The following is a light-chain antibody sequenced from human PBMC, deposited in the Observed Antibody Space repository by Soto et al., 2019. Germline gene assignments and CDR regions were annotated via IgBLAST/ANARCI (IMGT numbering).Light chain of an antibody. CDR3: SSYTSSSTWV. CDR1: SSDVGAYDY. Sequence: QSVLTQPASVSGSPGQSITMSCTGTSSDVGAYDYVSWYQEHPGKAPKLMIYDVSNRPSGVSDRFSGSKSDNTASLTISGLQAEDEADYYCSSYTSSSTWVFGGGTKVTVL. CDR2: DVS. J-gene: IGLJ3*02. V-gene: IGLV2-14*01.